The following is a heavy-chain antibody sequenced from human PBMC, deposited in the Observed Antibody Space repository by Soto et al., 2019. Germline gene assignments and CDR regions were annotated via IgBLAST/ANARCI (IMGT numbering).Heavy chain of an antibody. J-gene: IGHJ4*02. Sequence: GASVKVSCKASGGTFSSYAISWVRQAPGQGLEWMGGIIPIFGTSNYAQKFQGRVTITADESTSTAYMELSSLRSEDTAVYYCARDMDGYYDYWGQGTLVTVSS. D-gene: IGHD2-2*03. CDR3: ARDMDGYYDY. CDR1: GGTFSSYA. CDR2: IIPIFGTS. V-gene: IGHV1-69*13.